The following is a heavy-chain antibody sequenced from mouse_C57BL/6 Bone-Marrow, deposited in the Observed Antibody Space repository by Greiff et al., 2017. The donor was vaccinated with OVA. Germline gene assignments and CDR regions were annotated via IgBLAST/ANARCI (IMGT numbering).Heavy chain of an antibody. CDR2: ISSGSSTI. D-gene: IGHD3-2*02. V-gene: IGHV5-17*01. J-gene: IGHJ3*01. Sequence: EVQLVESGGGLVKPGGSLKLSCAASGFTFSDYGMHWVRQAPEKGLEWVAYISSGSSTIYYADTVKGRATISRDNAKNTLFLQMTSLRSENTAMYSCARGAGQLKPAWFAYWGEGTLVTVSA. CDR3: ARGAGQLKPAWFAY. CDR1: GFTFSDYG.